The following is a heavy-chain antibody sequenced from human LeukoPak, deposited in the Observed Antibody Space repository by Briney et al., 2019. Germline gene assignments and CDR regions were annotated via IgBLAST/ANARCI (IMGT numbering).Heavy chain of an antibody. V-gene: IGHV4-30-2*01. Sequence: SQTLSLTCTVSGDSISSGGYYWSWIRQPPGKGLEWIGYIYHSGSTNYNPSLKSRVTISVDTSKNQFSLKLSSVTAADTAVYYCARDRHGDYYYYGMDVWGQGTTVTVSS. CDR3: ARDRHGDYYYYGMDV. J-gene: IGHJ6*02. CDR1: GDSISSGGYY. D-gene: IGHD7-27*01. CDR2: IYHSGST.